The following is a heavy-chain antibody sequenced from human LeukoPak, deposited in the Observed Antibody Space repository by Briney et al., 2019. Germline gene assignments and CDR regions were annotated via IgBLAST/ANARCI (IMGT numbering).Heavy chain of an antibody. CDR3: AKHDTLFGAAHFYMDV. D-gene: IGHD3-3*01. CDR2: MYTTGNT. Sequence: PSETLSLTCTVSSGSITTYYWSWIRQPPGKGLEWIGYMYTTGNTNYNPSLASRVTLSLDTSKNQFSLTLSSVTAADTAVYYCAKHDTLFGAAHFYMDVWGKGTTVTVSS. J-gene: IGHJ6*03. CDR1: SGSITTYY. V-gene: IGHV4-59*08.